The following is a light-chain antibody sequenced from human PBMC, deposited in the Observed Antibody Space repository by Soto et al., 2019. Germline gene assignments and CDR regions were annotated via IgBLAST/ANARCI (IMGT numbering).Light chain of an antibody. V-gene: IGKV3-20*01. CDR3: QQYENSPTT. CDR2: GAS. CDR1: QSVRSTY. J-gene: IGKJ4*01. Sequence: EIVLTQSPGTLSLSPGERATLSCRASQSVRSTYLAWYQQKPGQAPRLLIYGASSRATGIPDRFSGSGSVTDFTLSISRLEPEDFAVYYCQQYENSPTTFGGGTKVEIK.